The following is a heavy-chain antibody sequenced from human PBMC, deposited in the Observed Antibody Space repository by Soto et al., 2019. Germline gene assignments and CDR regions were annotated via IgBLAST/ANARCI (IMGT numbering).Heavy chain of an antibody. CDR2: MNPNSGNT. V-gene: IGHV1-8*01. Sequence: ASVNGSCKASGYSFTSYDINWVRQATGQGLEWMGWMNPNSGNTGYAQKFQGRVTMTRNTSISTAYMELSSLRSEDTAVYYCARERTGTASMDVWGQGTTVTVSS. D-gene: IGHD1-1*01. CDR1: GYSFTSYD. CDR3: ARERTGTASMDV. J-gene: IGHJ6*02.